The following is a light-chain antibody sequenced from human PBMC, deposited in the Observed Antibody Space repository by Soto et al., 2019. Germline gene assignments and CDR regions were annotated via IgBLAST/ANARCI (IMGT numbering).Light chain of an antibody. J-gene: IGLJ1*01. CDR1: SSDVGGYNY. CDR3: SSYTSSSLPV. Sequence: QSALTQPASVSGSPGQSITISCTGTSSDVGGYNYVSWHQQHPGKAPKLMIYDVSNRPSGVSYRFSGSKSGNTASLTISGLQAEDAADYYCSSYTSSSLPVFGTGTKVTVL. CDR2: DVS. V-gene: IGLV2-14*03.